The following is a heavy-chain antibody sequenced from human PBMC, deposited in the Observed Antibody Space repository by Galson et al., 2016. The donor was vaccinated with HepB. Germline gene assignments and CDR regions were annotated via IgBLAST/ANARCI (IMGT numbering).Heavy chain of an antibody. V-gene: IGHV3-53*01. CDR2: IYSGGST. CDR3: ARDRHCITTSCQGL. Sequence: SLRLSCAASGFSVSNNYMTWVRQAPGKGLEWVSLIYSGGSTYYAASVKGRFTISRDSSKNTLYLQMNSLRAEDTAVYYCARDRHCITTSCQGLWGPGTLVTVSS. D-gene: IGHD2-2*01. CDR1: GFSVSNNY. J-gene: IGHJ4*02.